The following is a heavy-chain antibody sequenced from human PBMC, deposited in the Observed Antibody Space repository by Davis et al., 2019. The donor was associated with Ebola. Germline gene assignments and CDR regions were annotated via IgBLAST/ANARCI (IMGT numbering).Heavy chain of an antibody. J-gene: IGHJ4*02. Sequence: AASVISSKASGYTFTSYAMHWVRQAPGQRLEWMGWINAGNGNTKYSQKFQGRVTITRDTSAGTAYMELSSLRSEDTAVYYCASYLPMGGFDWPRFDYWGQGTLVTVSS. V-gene: IGHV1-3*01. CDR2: INAGNGNT. CDR1: GYTFTSYA. CDR3: ASYLPMGGFDWPRFDY. D-gene: IGHD3-9*01.